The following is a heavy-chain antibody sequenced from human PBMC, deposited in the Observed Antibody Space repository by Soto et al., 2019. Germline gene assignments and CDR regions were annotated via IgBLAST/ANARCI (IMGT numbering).Heavy chain of an antibody. Sequence: QVQLVESGGSVVQPGRSLRLSCEASGFTFTSYAMHWVRQAPGKGLEWVAVISYDGINEYYADSVKGRFTISRDNSKNTLFLQMRSLRVEDTAVYYCAGDRLRLGELSLIGYFDYWGQGTLVTVSS. CDR3: AGDRLRLGELSLIGYFDY. J-gene: IGHJ4*02. V-gene: IGHV3-30*15. CDR2: ISYDGINE. D-gene: IGHD3-16*02. CDR1: GFTFTSYA.